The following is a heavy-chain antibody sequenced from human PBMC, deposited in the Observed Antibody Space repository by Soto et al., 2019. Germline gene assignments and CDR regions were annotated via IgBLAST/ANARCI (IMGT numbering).Heavy chain of an antibody. CDR3: ATVLRGVVNWFDP. CDR1: GDTFTNFG. Sequence: HLVQSGPEVKKPGASITVSCKTSGDTFTNFGLSWVRQAPGQGLEWMGWIATYNSNRNYAQKCQGRLTLTTATSTSTAYMGLKSLRYADTAVYYCATVLRGVVNWFDPWGQGTLVTVSS. D-gene: IGHD3-10*01. CDR2: IATYNSNR. J-gene: IGHJ5*02. V-gene: IGHV1-18*01.